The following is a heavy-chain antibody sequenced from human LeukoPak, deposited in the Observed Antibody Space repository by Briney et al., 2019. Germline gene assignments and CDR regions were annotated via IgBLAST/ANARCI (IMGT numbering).Heavy chain of an antibody. CDR3: AKDQRPIAVAGTVDY. CDR1: GFTFSNAW. Sequence: GGSLRLSCAASGFTFSNAWMSWVRQAPGKGLEWVSAISGSGGSTYYADSVKGRFTISRDNSKNTLYLQMNSLRAEDTAVYYCAKDQRPIAVAGTVDYWGQGTLVTVSS. D-gene: IGHD6-19*01. V-gene: IGHV3-23*01. J-gene: IGHJ4*02. CDR2: ISGSGGST.